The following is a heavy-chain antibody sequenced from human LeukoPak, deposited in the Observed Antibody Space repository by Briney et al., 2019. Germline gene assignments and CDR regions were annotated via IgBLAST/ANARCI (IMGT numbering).Heavy chain of an antibody. V-gene: IGHV3-30-3*01. J-gene: IGHJ4*02. CDR2: ISYDGSNK. CDR3: ARGAGGYSYGPGGY. Sequence: GGSLTLSCAASGFSFSSDAMRWVRHAPGKGLEWVAVISYDGSNKYYADSVKGRFTISRDNSKNTLYLQMNSLRAEDTAVYYCARGAGGYSYGPGGYWGQGTLVTVSS. D-gene: IGHD5-18*01. CDR1: GFSFSSDA.